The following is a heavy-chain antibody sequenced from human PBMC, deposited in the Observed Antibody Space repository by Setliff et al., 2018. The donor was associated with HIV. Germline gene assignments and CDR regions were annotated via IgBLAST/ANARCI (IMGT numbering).Heavy chain of an antibody. CDR1: GYSISNGYY. J-gene: IGHJ6*03. Sequence: PSEILSLTCAVSGYSISNGYYWAWIRQPPGKGLEWIGSIYTSGSTNYNPSLKSRVTISVDTSKNQFSLKLSSVTAADTAVYYCARDRFDTVFGVVAYYFDYMDVWGKGTTVTVS. CDR2: IYTSGST. CDR3: ARDRFDTVFGVVAYYFDYMDV. D-gene: IGHD3-3*01. V-gene: IGHV4-38-2*02.